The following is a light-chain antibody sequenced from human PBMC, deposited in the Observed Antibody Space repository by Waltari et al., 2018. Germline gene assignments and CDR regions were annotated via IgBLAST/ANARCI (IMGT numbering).Light chain of an antibody. CDR2: GAS. J-gene: IGKJ2*01. CDR1: QSVSGSY. CDR3: QQYGNSPRYT. Sequence: EIVLTQSPGTLSLSPGERATLSCRASQSVSGSYLAWYQQKPGQAPRLLIYGASSRAPGVPDRFGGSGSGTDFTLTISRLEPEDFAVYYCQQYGNSPRYTFGQGTELEIK. V-gene: IGKV3-20*01.